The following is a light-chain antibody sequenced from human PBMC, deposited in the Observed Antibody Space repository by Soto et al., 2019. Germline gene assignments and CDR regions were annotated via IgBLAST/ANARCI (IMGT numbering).Light chain of an antibody. CDR2: EVS. J-gene: IGLJ1*01. CDR3: KSYAGSNTYV. CDR1: SFDVGGYNY. Sequence: QSVLTQPPSASGSPGQSVTISCTGTSFDVGGYNYVSWYQQHPGKAPQVLMYEVSKRPSGVPDRFSGSKSGNTASLTVSGLQAEDEADYFCKSYAGSNTYVFGSGTKVTVL. V-gene: IGLV2-8*01.